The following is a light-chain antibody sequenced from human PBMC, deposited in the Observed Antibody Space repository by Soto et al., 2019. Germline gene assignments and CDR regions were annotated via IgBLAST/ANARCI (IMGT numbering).Light chain of an antibody. Sequence: EIVLPQSPGTLSLSPGERATLSCRASQSVSSTYLIWYQQKPGQAPRLLIYGASSRATGVPDRFSGGGSGTDFTLTISRLEPEDFAVYYCQQYNHWLTWTFGQGTKVDIK. CDR1: QSVSSTY. CDR3: QQYNHWLTWT. CDR2: GAS. V-gene: IGKV3-20*01. J-gene: IGKJ1*01.